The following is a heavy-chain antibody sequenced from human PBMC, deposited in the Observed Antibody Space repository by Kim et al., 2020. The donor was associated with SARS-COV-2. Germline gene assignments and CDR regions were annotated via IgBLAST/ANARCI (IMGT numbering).Heavy chain of an antibody. Sequence: GGSLRLSCAASGFTVSSNYMSWVRQAPGKGLEWVSVIYSGGSTYYADSVKGRFTISRHNSKNTLYLQMNSLRAEDTAVYYCATNSRAVAGTGGMDVWGQGTTVTVSS. CDR2: IYSGGST. CDR3: ATNSRAVAGTGGMDV. V-gene: IGHV3-53*04. D-gene: IGHD6-19*01. CDR1: GFTVSSNY. J-gene: IGHJ6*02.